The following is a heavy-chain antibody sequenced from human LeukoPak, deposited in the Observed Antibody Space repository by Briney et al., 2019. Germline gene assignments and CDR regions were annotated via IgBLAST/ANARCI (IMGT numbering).Heavy chain of an antibody. J-gene: IGHJ4*02. CDR3: ARARKTRNIYGDYVFLFDY. CDR2: INPNSGDT. Sequence: SVKVSCKASGYTFTGYYMHWVRQAPGQGLEWMGWINPNSGDTKYAQKFRGRVTMTRDTSISTAYMDLSRLRSDDTALYYCARARKTRNIYGDYVFLFDYWGQGTLVTVSS. D-gene: IGHD4-17*01. CDR1: GYTFTGYY. V-gene: IGHV1-2*02.